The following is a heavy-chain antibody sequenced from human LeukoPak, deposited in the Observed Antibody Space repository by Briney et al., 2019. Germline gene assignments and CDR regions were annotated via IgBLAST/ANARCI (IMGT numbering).Heavy chain of an antibody. J-gene: IGHJ4*02. CDR1: GGTFSSHT. CDR3: GAAYCKPVSCLYYFDY. Sequence: GSSVKVSCKASGGTFSSHTVTWVRQAPGQGLRWMGGIIPTFGTPNYAQEFQGRLSIATDESTNTAYMELTALTSEDTAVYFCGAAYCKPVSCLYYFDYWGQGTLVTVSS. D-gene: IGHD2-21*01. CDR2: IIPTFGTP. V-gene: IGHV1-69*05.